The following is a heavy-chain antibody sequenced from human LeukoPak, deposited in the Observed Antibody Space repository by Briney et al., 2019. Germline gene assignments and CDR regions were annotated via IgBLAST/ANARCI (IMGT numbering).Heavy chain of an antibody. D-gene: IGHD3-22*01. J-gene: IGHJ4*02. CDR1: GYTFTSYD. V-gene: IGHV1-2*02. CDR2: MNPNSGGT. Sequence: ASVKVSCKASGYTFTSYDINWVRQATGQGREWMGWMNPNSGGTNYAQKFQGRVTMTRDTSISTAYMELSRLRSDDTAVYYCARDSLYLNYYDSSGYYYYFDYWGQGTLVTVSS. CDR3: ARDSLYLNYYDSSGYYYYFDY.